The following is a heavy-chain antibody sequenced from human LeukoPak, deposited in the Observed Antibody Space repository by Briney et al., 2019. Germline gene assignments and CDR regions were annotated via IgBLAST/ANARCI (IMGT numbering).Heavy chain of an antibody. CDR2: INPNSGGT. J-gene: IGHJ4*02. D-gene: IGHD5-12*01. V-gene: IGHV1-2*02. CDR1: GYTFTSYG. CDR3: ARGWLDYFDY. Sequence: ASVKVSCKASGYTFTSYGISWVRQAPGQGLEWMGWINPNSGGTNYAQKFQGRVTMTRDTSISTAYMELSRLRSDDTAVYYCARGWLDYFDYWGQGTLVTVSS.